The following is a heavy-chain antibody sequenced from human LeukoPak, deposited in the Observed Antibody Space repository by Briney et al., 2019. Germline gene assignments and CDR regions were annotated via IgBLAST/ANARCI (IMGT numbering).Heavy chain of an antibody. CDR1: GFTFDDYA. J-gene: IGHJ6*03. V-gene: IGHV3-9*01. Sequence: GGSLRLSCAASGFTFDDYAMHWVRQAPGKGLEWVSGISWNSGSIGYADSVKGRFTISRDNAKNSLYLQMNSLRAEDTAVYYCARDSPDYDFWSGYYTARLYYYYYMDVWGKGTTVTVSS. CDR3: ARDSPDYDFWSGYYTARLYYYYYMDV. D-gene: IGHD3-3*01. CDR2: ISWNSGSI.